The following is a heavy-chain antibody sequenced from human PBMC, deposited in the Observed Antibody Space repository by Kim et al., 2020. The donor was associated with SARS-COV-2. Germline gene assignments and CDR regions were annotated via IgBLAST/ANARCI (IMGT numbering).Heavy chain of an antibody. CDR3: ARREIVGATTPYYFDY. CDR1: GFTFSSYS. CDR2: ISSSSSYI. V-gene: IGHV3-21*01. D-gene: IGHD1-26*01. J-gene: IGHJ4*02. Sequence: GGSLRLSCAASGFTFSSYSMNWVRQAPGKGLEWVSSISSSSSYIYYADSVKGRFTISRDNAKNSLYLQMNSLRAEDTAVYYCARREIVGATTPYYFDYWGQGTLVTVSS.